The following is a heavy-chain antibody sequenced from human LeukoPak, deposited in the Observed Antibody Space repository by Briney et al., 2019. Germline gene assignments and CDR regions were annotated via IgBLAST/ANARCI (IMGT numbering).Heavy chain of an antibody. CDR2: IYYGGAT. CDR3: ARQRDYYDSSGQSDFDS. Sequence: SETLSLTCSVSGGSIRSSGYFWGWIRQPPGKALEWIGSIYYGGATYYNPSLKSRVTISVDTSKKQFSLKLSSVTAADTAFYYCARQRDYYDSSGQSDFDSWGQGALVTVSS. D-gene: IGHD3-22*01. J-gene: IGHJ4*02. CDR1: GGSIRSSGYF. V-gene: IGHV4-39*01.